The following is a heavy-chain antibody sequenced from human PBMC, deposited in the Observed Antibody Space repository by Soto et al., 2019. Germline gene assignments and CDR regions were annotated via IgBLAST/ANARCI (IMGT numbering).Heavy chain of an antibody. CDR2: ISYDGSNK. CDR1: GFIFSSYA. Sequence: VQLVESGGGLVQPGGSLRLSCAASGFIFSSYAMHWVRQAPGKGLEWVAVISYDGSNKYYADSVKGRFTISRDNSKNTLYLKMNSLRAEDTAVYYCATPGAAFDYWGQGTLVTVSS. J-gene: IGHJ4*02. V-gene: IGHV3-30-3*01. CDR3: ATPGAAFDY. D-gene: IGHD3-10*01.